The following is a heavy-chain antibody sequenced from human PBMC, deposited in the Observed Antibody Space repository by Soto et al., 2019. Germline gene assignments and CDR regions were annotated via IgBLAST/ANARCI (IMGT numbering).Heavy chain of an antibody. J-gene: IGHJ6*02. CDR2: IDPSDSYT. Sequence: GESLKISCKGSGYSFTSYWISWVRQMPGKGLEWMGRIDPSDSYTNYSPSFQGHVTISADKSISTAYLQWSSLKASDTAMYYCARHHYYDSSGSNYGMDVWGQGTTGTVSS. D-gene: IGHD3-22*01. CDR1: GYSFTSYW. CDR3: ARHHYYDSSGSNYGMDV. V-gene: IGHV5-10-1*01.